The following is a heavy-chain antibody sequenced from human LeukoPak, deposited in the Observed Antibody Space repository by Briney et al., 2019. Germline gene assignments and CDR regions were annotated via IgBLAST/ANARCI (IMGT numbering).Heavy chain of an antibody. V-gene: IGHV4-59*08. CDR1: GGSISSYY. J-gene: IGHJ4*02. CDR2: IYYSGST. Sequence: SETLSLTCTVSGGSISSYYWSWIRQPPGKGLEWIGYIYYSGSTDSNPSLKSRVTISVDTSKNQISLKLSSVTAADTAVYYCARTYCRGGSCHFDYWGQGTLVTVSS. CDR3: ARTYCRGGSCHFDY. D-gene: IGHD2-15*01.